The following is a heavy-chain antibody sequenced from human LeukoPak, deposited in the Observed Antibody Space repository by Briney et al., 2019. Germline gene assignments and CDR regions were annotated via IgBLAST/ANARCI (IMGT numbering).Heavy chain of an antibody. CDR2: IYYSGST. Sequence: PSETLSLTCTVSGGSISSYYWSWIRQPPGKGLEWIGYIYYSGSTNYNPSLKSRVTISVDTSKNQFSLKLSSVTAADTAVYYCARDLYYDILTGYYGAFDIWGQGTMVTVSS. D-gene: IGHD3-9*01. CDR3: ARDLYYDILTGYYGAFDI. J-gene: IGHJ3*02. CDR1: GGSISSYY. V-gene: IGHV4-59*01.